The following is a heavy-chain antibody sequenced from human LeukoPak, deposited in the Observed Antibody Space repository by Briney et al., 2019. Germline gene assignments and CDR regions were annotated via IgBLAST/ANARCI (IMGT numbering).Heavy chain of an antibody. CDR3: ARMVRGRGYYYYYMDV. Sequence: SETLSLTCTVSGDFIGSSSYCWGWIREPPGKGLEWIGGVYNSGNTYYNPSLKRRVTISVDTAKNEFSLKLSTVTAADTAVYSCARMVRGRGYYYYYMDVWGKGTTVTVSS. D-gene: IGHD3-10*01. CDR2: VYNSGNT. V-gene: IGHV4-39*01. J-gene: IGHJ6*03. CDR1: GDFIGSSSYC.